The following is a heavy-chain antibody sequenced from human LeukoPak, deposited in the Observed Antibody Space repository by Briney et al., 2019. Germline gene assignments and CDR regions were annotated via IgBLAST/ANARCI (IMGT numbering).Heavy chain of an antibody. CDR2: IIPIFGTA. Sequence: SVKVSCKASGGTFSSYAISWVRQAPGQGLEWTGGIIPIFGTANYAQKFQGRVTITADKSTSTAYMELSSLRSEDTAVYYCARGVHPGYSGNEGGWGQGTLVTVSS. CDR3: ARGVHPGYSGNEGG. CDR1: GGTFSSYA. V-gene: IGHV1-69*06. J-gene: IGHJ4*02. D-gene: IGHD5-12*01.